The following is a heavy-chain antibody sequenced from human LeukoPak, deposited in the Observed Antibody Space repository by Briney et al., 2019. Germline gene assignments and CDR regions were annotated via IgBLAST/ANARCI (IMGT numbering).Heavy chain of an antibody. CDR1: GFIFSNSA. CDR2: INNDGSYI. CDR3: ARDPTHYLRYGYFDY. D-gene: IGHD3-9*01. J-gene: IGHJ4*02. Sequence: GGSLRLSCAASGFIFSNSAMNWVRQAPGKGLEWVSSINNDGSYIYYAGSVKGRFTISRDNAKNSLYLRLNSLGVEDTAVYYCARDPTHYLRYGYFDYWGQGTLVTVSS. V-gene: IGHV3-21*01.